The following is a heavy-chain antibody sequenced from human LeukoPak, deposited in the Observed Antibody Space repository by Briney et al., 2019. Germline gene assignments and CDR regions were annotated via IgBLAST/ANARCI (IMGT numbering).Heavy chain of an antibody. Sequence: SETLSLTCTVSGGSLSSYYWSWIRQPPGKGVEWIGYIYYRGSTNYNPSLKRRVTISVDTSKNQFSLKLSSVTAADTAVYYCARNQKNFDYWGQGTLVPVSS. CDR3: ARNQKNFDY. J-gene: IGHJ4*02. CDR1: GGSLSSYY. V-gene: IGHV4-59*01. CDR2: IYYRGST.